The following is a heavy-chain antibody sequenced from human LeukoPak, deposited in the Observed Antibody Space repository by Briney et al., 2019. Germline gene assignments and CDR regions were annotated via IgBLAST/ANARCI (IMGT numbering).Heavy chain of an antibody. V-gene: IGHV3-23*01. CDR3: ARLSGSYWGYFDY. CDR2: ISGSGGST. J-gene: IGHJ4*02. D-gene: IGHD1-26*01. CDR1: GFTFSSYA. Sequence: QPGGSLRLSCAASGFTFSSYAMSWVPQAPGKGLEWVSAISGSGGSTYYADSVKGRFTISRDNSKNTLYLQMNSLRAEDTAVYYCARLSGSYWGYFDYWGQGTLVTVSS.